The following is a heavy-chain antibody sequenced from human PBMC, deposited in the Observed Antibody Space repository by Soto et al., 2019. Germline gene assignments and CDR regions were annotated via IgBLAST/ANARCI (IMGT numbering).Heavy chain of an antibody. J-gene: IGHJ6*02. Sequence: VGPLRLSCAASGFTFSSYAMKWVRQAPGKGLEWVSLISDSGTLTYYADSVKGRFTISRDNSGNTLFLQMYSLRAEDTAVYYCARYIPGVRYYGMDVWGQGTKVTVSS. CDR1: GFTFSSYA. D-gene: IGHD2-2*01. V-gene: IGHV3-23*01. CDR2: ISDSGTLT. CDR3: ARYIPGVRYYGMDV.